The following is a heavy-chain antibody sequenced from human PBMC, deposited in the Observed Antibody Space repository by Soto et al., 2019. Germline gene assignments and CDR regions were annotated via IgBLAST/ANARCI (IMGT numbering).Heavy chain of an antibody. CDR2: ISWNSGSI. D-gene: IGHD4-4*01. CDR3: ATVTMTTDRGNDY. Sequence: GGSLRLSCAASGFTFDDYAMHWVRQAPGKGLEWVSGISWNSGSIGYADSVKGRFTISRDNAKNSLYLQMNSLRAEDTALYYCATVTMTTDRGNDYWGQGTLVTVSS. J-gene: IGHJ4*02. CDR1: GFTFDDYA. V-gene: IGHV3-9*01.